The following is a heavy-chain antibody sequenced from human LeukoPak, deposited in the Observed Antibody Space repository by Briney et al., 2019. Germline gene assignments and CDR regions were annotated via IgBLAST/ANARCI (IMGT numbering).Heavy chain of an antibody. CDR2: ISGSGGST. Sequence: GGSLRLSCAASGFTFSSYWMSWVRQAPGKGLEWVSAISGSGGSTYYADSVKGRFTISRDNSKNTLYLQMNSLRAEDTAVYYCASRLTLNYYDSSGSPDYWGQGTLVTVSS. CDR3: ASRLTLNYYDSSGSPDY. V-gene: IGHV3-23*01. CDR1: GFTFSSYW. J-gene: IGHJ4*02. D-gene: IGHD3-22*01.